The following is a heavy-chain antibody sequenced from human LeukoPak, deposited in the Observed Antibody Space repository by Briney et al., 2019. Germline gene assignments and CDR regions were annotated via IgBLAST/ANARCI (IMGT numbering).Heavy chain of an antibody. Sequence: GGSLRLSRVACGFSLGPHAMLWVPQPWGRALEWVSHINADGGRTYYADAVKGRFTISRDNSKDSLYLEMTGLRAEDSAIYYCATWAFYHGLDVWGRGTTVTVSS. J-gene: IGHJ6*02. CDR1: GFSLGPHA. CDR3: ATWAFYHGLDV. CDR2: INADGGRT. D-gene: IGHD2/OR15-2a*01. V-gene: IGHV3-43*02.